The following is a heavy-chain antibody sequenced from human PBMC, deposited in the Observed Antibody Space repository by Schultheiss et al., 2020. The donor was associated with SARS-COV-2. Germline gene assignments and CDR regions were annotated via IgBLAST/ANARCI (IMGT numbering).Heavy chain of an antibody. CDR2: ISSSSSYI. CDR3: AVNSGYYRRYFDY. V-gene: IGHV3-21*01. Sequence: GESLKISCAASGFTFSSYSMNWVRQAPGKGLEWVSSISSSSSYIYYADSVKGRFTISRDNAKNSLYLQMNSLRAEDTAVYYCAVNSGYYRRYFDYWGQGTLVTVSS. CDR1: GFTFSSYS. J-gene: IGHJ4*02. D-gene: IGHD3-22*01.